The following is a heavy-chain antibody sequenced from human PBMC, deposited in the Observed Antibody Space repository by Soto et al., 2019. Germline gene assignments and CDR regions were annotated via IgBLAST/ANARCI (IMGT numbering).Heavy chain of an antibody. J-gene: IGHJ5*02. V-gene: IGHV1-3*01. Sequence: ASAQVSCKASCYTSTSNGMSWVRQAPGQGLEERGWISAGNGNKKYSQKFQGRVTITRDTSASTAYMELSSLRSEDTAVYYCARGLGSSSWYGWFDPWGQGTLVTVSS. CDR2: ISAGNGNK. CDR3: ARGLGSSSWYGWFDP. CDR1: CYTSTSNG. D-gene: IGHD6-13*01.